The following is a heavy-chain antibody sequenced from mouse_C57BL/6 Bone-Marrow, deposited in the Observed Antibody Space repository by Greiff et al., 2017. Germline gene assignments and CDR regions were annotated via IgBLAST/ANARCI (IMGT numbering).Heavy chain of an antibody. CDR3: ARIGYYRESYAMDY. J-gene: IGHJ4*01. CDR2: IYPGGGYT. CDR1: GYTFTNYW. V-gene: IGHV1-63*01. Sequence: VQLQQSGAELVKPGTSVKMSCKASGYTFTNYWIGWAKQRPGHGLEWIGGIYPGGGYTNYNEKFKGKATLTADKSSSTAYMQFSSLTYEGTAIYYDARIGYYRESYAMDYGGQGTSVTVSS. D-gene: IGHD2-14*01.